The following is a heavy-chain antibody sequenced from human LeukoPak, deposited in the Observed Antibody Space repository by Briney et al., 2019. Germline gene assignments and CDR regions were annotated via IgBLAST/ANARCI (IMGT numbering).Heavy chain of an antibody. J-gene: IGHJ4*02. CDR1: GFTFSDYY. Sequence: PGGSLRLSCAASGFTFSDYYMSWIRQAPGKGLEWVSYISSSSSTIYYADSVKGRFTISRDNAKNSLYLQMNSLRAEDTAVYYCARVFRFYSSSCLPVQYWGQGTLVTVSS. CDR3: ARVFRFYSSSCLPVQY. CDR2: ISSSSSTI. V-gene: IGHV3-11*04. D-gene: IGHD6-13*01.